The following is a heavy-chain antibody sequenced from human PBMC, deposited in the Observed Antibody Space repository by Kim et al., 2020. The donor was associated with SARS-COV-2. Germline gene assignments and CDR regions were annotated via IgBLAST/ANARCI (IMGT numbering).Heavy chain of an antibody. D-gene: IGHD6-13*01. Sequence: GGSLRLSCAASGFTFSSYEMNWVRQAPGKGLEWVSYISSSGSTIYYADSVKGRFTISRDNAKNSLYLQMNSLRAEDTAVYYCARGRTSSSGVDAFDIWGQGTMVTVSS. CDR1: GFTFSSYE. V-gene: IGHV3-48*03. CDR2: ISSSGSTI. J-gene: IGHJ3*02. CDR3: ARGRTSSSGVDAFDI.